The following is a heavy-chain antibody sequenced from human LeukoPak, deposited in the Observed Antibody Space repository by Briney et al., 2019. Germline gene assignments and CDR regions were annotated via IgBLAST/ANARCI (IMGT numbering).Heavy chain of an antibody. CDR3: AKEYNYYFDY. V-gene: IGHV3-30*02. D-gene: IGHD1-1*01. CDR1: GFSISTYD. Sequence: GGSLRLSCAASGFSISTYDMHWVRQAPGKGLEWVTVMRYDGSNKYYADSVKGRFTISRDNSKNTVYLQMNSLRAEDTAVYYCAKEYNYYFDYWGQGTLVTVSS. J-gene: IGHJ4*02. CDR2: MRYDGSNK.